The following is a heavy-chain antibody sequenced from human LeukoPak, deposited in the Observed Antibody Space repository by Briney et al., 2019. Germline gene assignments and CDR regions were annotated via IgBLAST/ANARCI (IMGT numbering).Heavy chain of an antibody. CDR2: IHYSGST. D-gene: IGHD3-16*01. Sequence: SETLSLTCAVSGGSISPYYWSWIRQPPGKGLEWIGYIHYSGSTNYNPSPKSRVTMSVDTSKNQFSLKLSSVTAADTAVYYCARYDWGKYFDYWGQGTLVTVSS. CDR1: GGSISPYY. CDR3: ARYDWGKYFDY. V-gene: IGHV4-59*01. J-gene: IGHJ4*02.